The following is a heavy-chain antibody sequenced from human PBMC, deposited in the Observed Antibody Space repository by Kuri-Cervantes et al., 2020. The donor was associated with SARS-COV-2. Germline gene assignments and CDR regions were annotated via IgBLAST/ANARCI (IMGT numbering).Heavy chain of an antibody. CDR1: GFTFSSYS. CDR3: AKMGIGSSTSCYTEPCKGRDAFDI. V-gene: IGHV3-21*01. CDR2: ISSSSSYI. D-gene: IGHD2-2*02. Sequence: LSLTCAASGFTFSSYSMNWVRQAPGKGLEWVSSISSSSSYIYYADSVKGRFTISRDNSKNTLYLQMNSLRAEDTAVYYCAKMGIGSSTSCYTEPCKGRDAFDIWGQGTMVTVSS. J-gene: IGHJ3*02.